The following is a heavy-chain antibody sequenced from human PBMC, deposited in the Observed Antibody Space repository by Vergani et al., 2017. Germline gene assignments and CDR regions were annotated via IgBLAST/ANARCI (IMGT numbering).Heavy chain of an antibody. D-gene: IGHD6-13*01. Sequence: EVQLVESGGGLVKPGGSLRLSCAASGFTFSNAWMSWVRQAPGKGLEWVGRIRSKANSYATAYAASVKGRFTISRDDSKNTAYLQMNSLKTEDTAVYYCTSAAYSSSWYTFDYWGQGTLVTVSS. CDR3: TSAAYSSSWYTFDY. J-gene: IGHJ4*02. V-gene: IGHV3-73*01. CDR2: IRSKANSYAT. CDR1: GFTFSNAW.